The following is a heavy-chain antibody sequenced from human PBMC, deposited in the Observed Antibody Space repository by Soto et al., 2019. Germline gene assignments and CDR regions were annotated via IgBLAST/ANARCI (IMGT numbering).Heavy chain of an antibody. D-gene: IGHD3-10*01. Sequence: GGSLRLSCAASGVTFTSYAMTWVRQVPGEGLQWVSSISKSGDSTYYADSVKGRFTTSRDNSKNTLYLQMNSPRAEDTAIYYCAKGSFGFDYWGQGTQVTVSS. V-gene: IGHV3-23*01. CDR1: GVTFTSYA. CDR3: AKGSFGFDY. CDR2: ISKSGDST. J-gene: IGHJ4*02.